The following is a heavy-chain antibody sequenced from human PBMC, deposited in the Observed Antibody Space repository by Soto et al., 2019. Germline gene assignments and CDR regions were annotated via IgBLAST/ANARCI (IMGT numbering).Heavy chain of an antibody. D-gene: IGHD3-10*01. J-gene: IGHJ4*02. CDR3: AKGMRGARLITDF. V-gene: IGHV3-30*18. Sequence: QVQLVESGGALVQPGRSLRLSCAASGFTFSTYGMHWVRHAPGKGLEWVAIISYDGSEKYYVDSVKGRFTISRDNSKNTLYLQMNSLRDEDTAVYHCAKGMRGARLITDFWGLGTLVTVSS. CDR1: GFTFSTYG. CDR2: ISYDGSEK.